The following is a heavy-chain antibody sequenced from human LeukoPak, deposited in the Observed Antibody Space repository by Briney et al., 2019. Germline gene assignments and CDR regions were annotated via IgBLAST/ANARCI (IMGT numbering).Heavy chain of an antibody. D-gene: IGHD2-2*01. Sequence: GGSLRLSCVASGFTFHNFAMHWVRHAPGKGLEWVSVISNDERNKYYTDSVKGRFTISRDNSKTTLYLQMNSLRAEDTAVYYCASEVRDIVVVPAASLDYWGQGTLVTVSS. CDR1: GFTFHNFA. J-gene: IGHJ4*02. CDR2: ISNDERNK. V-gene: IGHV3-30*04. CDR3: ASEVRDIVVVPAASLDY.